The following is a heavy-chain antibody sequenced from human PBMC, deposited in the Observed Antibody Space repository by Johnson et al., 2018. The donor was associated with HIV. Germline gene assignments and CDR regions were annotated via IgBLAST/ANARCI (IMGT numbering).Heavy chain of an antibody. D-gene: IGHD3-10*01. CDR1: GFTFSNYW. Sequence: EVQLVESGGGLVQPGGSLRLSCEASGFTFSNYWMTWVRQAPGKGLEWVANIKQDGSNKYYADSVKGRFTISRDNSKNTLYLQMNSLRAEDTAVYYCAKEGRYGEGAFDIWGQGTMVTVSS. V-gene: IGHV3-7*01. J-gene: IGHJ3*02. CDR3: AKEGRYGEGAFDI. CDR2: IKQDGSNK.